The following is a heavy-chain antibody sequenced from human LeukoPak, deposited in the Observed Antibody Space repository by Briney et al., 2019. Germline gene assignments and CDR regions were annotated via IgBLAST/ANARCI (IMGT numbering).Heavy chain of an antibody. J-gene: IGHJ4*02. V-gene: IGHV1-46*01. Sequence: GASVKVSCRASGYTFISYDISWVQQAPRQGLEWMGIINPSGGSTSYAQRFQGRVIMTRDTSTSTVYMELSSLRSEDTAVYYCARGGYYDSSPFDYWGQGTLVTVSS. CDR2: INPSGGST. CDR1: GYTFISYD. D-gene: IGHD3-22*01. CDR3: ARGGYYDSSPFDY.